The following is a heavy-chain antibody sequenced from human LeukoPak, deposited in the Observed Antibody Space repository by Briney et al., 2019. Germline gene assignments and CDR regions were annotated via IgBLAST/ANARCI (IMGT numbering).Heavy chain of an antibody. CDR1: GYTFTSYG. Sequence: ASVKLSCKASGYTFTSYGISWVREAPGQGLEWWGWISDYNGNTNDAKTLQGRVTMTTDTSTSTAYKEQRSLRSDATAVYYCARVGRDMIVGVSDAFDIWGQGTIVTVSS. J-gene: IGHJ3*02. D-gene: IGHD1-26*01. CDR3: ARVGRDMIVGVSDAFDI. V-gene: IGHV1-18*01. CDR2: ISDYNGNT.